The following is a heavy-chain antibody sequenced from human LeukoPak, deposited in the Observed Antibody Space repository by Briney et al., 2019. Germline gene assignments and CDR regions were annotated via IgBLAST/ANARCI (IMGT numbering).Heavy chain of an antibody. D-gene: IGHD6-13*01. Sequence: SETLSLTCTVSGGSISSYYWSWIRQPPGKGLEWIGYIYYSGSTNYNPSLKSRVTISVDTSKNQFSLKLSSVTAADTAVYYCARGQAAAGTSRGQYNWFDPWGQGTLVTVSS. CDR1: GGSISSYY. CDR3: ARGQAAAGTSRGQYNWFDP. CDR2: IYYSGST. J-gene: IGHJ5*02. V-gene: IGHV4-59*12.